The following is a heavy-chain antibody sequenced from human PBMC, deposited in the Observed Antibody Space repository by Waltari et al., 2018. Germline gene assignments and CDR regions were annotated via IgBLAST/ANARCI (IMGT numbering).Heavy chain of an antibody. Sequence: EVQLVASGGGLVQPGRSLRLSCVGSGFTFDDYAMYWVRQRPGKGLVWVASIGWNSGAIGYADSVRGRFTTYRDNAKKSLYLQMGRLRPEDTALYYCVKGGWGFGAFYEQHWGQGIQVTVSS. V-gene: IGHV3-9*01. D-gene: IGHD3-10*01. J-gene: IGHJ4*02. CDR2: IGWNSGAI. CDR1: GFTFDDYA. CDR3: VKGGWGFGAFYEQH.